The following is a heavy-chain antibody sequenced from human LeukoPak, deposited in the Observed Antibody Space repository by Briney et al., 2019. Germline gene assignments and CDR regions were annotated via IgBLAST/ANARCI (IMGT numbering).Heavy chain of an antibody. Sequence: SETLSLTCTVSGGSISSGSYYWSWIRQPAGKGLEWIGRIYTSGSTNYNPSLKSRVTISVDTFKNQFSLKLSSVTAADTAVYYCARGYDFWSGYRYYYYYYYMDVWGKGTTVTVSS. CDR1: GGSISSGSYY. CDR3: ARGYDFWSGYRYYYYYYYMDV. J-gene: IGHJ6*03. V-gene: IGHV4-61*02. CDR2: IYTSGST. D-gene: IGHD3-3*01.